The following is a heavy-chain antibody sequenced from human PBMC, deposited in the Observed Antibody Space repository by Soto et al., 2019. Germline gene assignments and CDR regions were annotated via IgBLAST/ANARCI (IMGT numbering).Heavy chain of an antibody. J-gene: IGHJ5*02. CDR2: IYHDGST. CDR1: GDSVSSDSYY. V-gene: IGHV4-61*01. CDR3: AREGGVLRLSNWLDP. Sequence: SETLSLTCTVSGDSVSSDSYYRSWIRQPPGKGLEWIGYIYHDGSTSYNPSLQSRVTMSINTSKNQFSLELSSVTAADTAIYYCAREGGVLRLSNWLDPWGQGTQVTVSS. D-gene: IGHD3-3*01.